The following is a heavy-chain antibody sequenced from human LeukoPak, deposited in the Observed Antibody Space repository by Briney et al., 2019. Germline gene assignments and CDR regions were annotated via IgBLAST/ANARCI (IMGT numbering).Heavy chain of an antibody. CDR1: GFTFSSYS. J-gene: IGHJ3*02. D-gene: IGHD1-14*01. V-gene: IGHV3-21*01. CDR2: ISSSSSYI. CDR3: ARDCQSRAYHLNGTPRDAFDI. Sequence: GGSLRLSCAASGFTFSSYSMNWVRQAPGKGLEWVSSISSSSSYIYYADSVKGRFTISRDNAKNSLYLQMNSLRAEDTAVYYCARDCQSRAYHLNGTPRDAFDIWGQGTMVTVSS.